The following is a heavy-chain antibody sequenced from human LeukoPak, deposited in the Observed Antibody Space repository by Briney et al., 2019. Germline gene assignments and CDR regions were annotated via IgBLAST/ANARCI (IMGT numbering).Heavy chain of an antibody. CDR3: AIDPHQGTPGD. D-gene: IGHD1-1*01. CDR2: IIPILGIA. J-gene: IGHJ4*02. CDR1: GGTFSSYT. V-gene: IGHV1-69*04. Sequence: GASVKVSCKDSGGTFSSYTIRWVRQDPGQGIEWMGGIIPILGIAKYAQKFKGRVTITADKSTSTAYMELSSLRSEDTAVYYCAIDPHQGTPGDWGQGTLVTVSS.